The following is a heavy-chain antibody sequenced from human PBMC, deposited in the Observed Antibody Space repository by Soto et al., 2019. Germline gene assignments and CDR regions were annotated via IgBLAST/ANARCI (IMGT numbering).Heavy chain of an antibody. V-gene: IGHV3-30*18. CDR3: AKPDYDSSAYFDF. D-gene: IGHD3-22*01. Sequence: GGSLRLSCAASGFTFSTCDMHWVRQAPGKGLEWVALMSYDGSNKDYADSVKGRFTISRDNSKNTLYLQMNSLRAEDTAVYYCAKPDYDSSAYFDFWGQGTLVTVSS. CDR1: GFTFSTCD. J-gene: IGHJ4*02. CDR2: MSYDGSNK.